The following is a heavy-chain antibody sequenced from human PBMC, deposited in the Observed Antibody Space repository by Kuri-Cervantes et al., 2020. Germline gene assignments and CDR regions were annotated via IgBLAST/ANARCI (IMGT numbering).Heavy chain of an antibody. CDR2: ISYDGSNK. J-gene: IGHJ3*02. CDR3: AIQRTTVKTWDAFDI. V-gene: IGHV3-30*01. Sequence: GESLKISCAGSGYTFISYAMHWVRQAPGKGLEWVAVISYDGSNKDYADSVEGRFTISRDNSKNTMFLQMNSLRPEDTAVYYCAIQRTTVKTWDAFDIWGQGTTVTVSS. D-gene: IGHD4-17*01. CDR1: GYTFISYA.